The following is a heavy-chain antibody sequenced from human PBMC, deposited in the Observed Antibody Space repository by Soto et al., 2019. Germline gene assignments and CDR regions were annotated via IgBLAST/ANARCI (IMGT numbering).Heavy chain of an antibody. J-gene: IGHJ4*02. CDR1: GGSISSYY. D-gene: IGHD3-10*01. CDR2: IYYSGST. Sequence: QVQLQESGPGLVKPSETLSLTCTVSGGSISSYYWSWIRQPPVKGLEWIGYIYYSGSTNYNPSLQSRVTISVATAKNQFPLKLSSVTAADTAVYYCARHPPFGSGGFDYWGQGTLVTVSS. V-gene: IGHV4-59*01. CDR3: ARHPPFGSGGFDY.